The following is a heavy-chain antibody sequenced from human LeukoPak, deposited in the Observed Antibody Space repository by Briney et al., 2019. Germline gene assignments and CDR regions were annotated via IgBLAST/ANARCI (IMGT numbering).Heavy chain of an antibody. J-gene: IGHJ4*02. D-gene: IGHD3-10*02. CDR3: ARDSRRVLFGELSNSLDY. CDR2: IIPIFGTA. V-gene: IGHV1-69*13. Sequence: SVKVSCKGSGGTFSSYAISWVRQAPGQGLEWMGGIIPIFGTANYAQKFQGRVTITADESTSTAYMELSSLRSEDTAVYYCARDSRRVLFGELSNSLDYWGQGTLVTVSS. CDR1: GGTFSSYA.